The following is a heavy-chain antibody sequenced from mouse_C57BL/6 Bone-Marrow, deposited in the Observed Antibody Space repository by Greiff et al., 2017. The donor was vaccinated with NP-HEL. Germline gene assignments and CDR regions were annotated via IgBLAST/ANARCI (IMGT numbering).Heavy chain of an antibody. J-gene: IGHJ1*03. V-gene: IGHV1-50*01. CDR2: IDPSDSYT. D-gene: IGHD1-1*01. CDR1: GYTFTSYW. Sequence: QVQLKQPGAELVKPGASVKLSCKASGYTFTSYWMQWVKQRPGQGLEWIGEIDPSDSYTNYNQKFKGKATLTVDTSSSTAYMQLSSLTSEDSAVYYCAYYGSSYDNWYFDVWGTGTTVTVSS. CDR3: AYYGSSYDNWYFDV.